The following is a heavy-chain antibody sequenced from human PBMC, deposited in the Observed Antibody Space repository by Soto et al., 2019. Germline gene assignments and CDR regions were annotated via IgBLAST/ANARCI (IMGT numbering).Heavy chain of an antibody. Sequence: GASVKVSCKASGYTFTGYYMHWVRQAPGQGLEWMGWINPNSGGTNYAQKFQGRVTMTRDTSISTAYMELSRLRSDDTAVYYCAKDAGAESSSIWYYFDYWGQGTLVTVS. J-gene: IGHJ4*02. CDR3: AKDAGAESSSIWYYFDY. V-gene: IGHV1-2*02. D-gene: IGHD3-3*02. CDR1: GYTFTGYY. CDR2: INPNSGGT.